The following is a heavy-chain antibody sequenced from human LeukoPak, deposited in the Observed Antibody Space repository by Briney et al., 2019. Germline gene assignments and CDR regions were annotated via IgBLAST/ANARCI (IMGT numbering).Heavy chain of an antibody. CDR1: GFTFSSYA. CDR2: ISYDGSNK. CDR3: ARADEYGDYAPYYYYGMDV. D-gene: IGHD4-17*01. J-gene: IGHJ6*02. Sequence: GGSLRLSCAASGFTFSSYAMHWVRQAPGKGLEWVAVISYDGSNKYYADSVKGRFTIYRDNSKNTLYLQMNSLRAEDTAVYYCARADEYGDYAPYYYYGMDVWGQGTTVTVSS. V-gene: IGHV3-30*04.